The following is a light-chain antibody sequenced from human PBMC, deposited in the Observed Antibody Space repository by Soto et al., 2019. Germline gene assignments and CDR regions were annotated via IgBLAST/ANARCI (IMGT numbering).Light chain of an antibody. CDR1: QSVNSN. CDR3: QQYNNWWT. CDR2: GAS. Sequence: EILMTQSPASLSVSPGEEATLSCRASQSVNSNLAWYQQKPGQAPRLLIYGASIRATGIPARFSGSGSGTEFTLTISSLQSEDFAVYYCQQYNNWWTFGQGTKVEIK. V-gene: IGKV3-15*01. J-gene: IGKJ1*01.